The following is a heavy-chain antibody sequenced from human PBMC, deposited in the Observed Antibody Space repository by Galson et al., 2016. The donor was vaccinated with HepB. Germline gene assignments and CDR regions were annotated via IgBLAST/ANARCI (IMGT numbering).Heavy chain of an antibody. D-gene: IGHD6-13*01. V-gene: IGHV3-13*01. CDR3: ARGGWAAGGTGWFDP. J-gene: IGHJ5*02. CDR1: GFSFKNYD. CDR2: IGTAGDT. Sequence: SLRLSCAASGFSFKNYDMHWLRQPAGKGLEWVSAIGTAGDTYHSDSVKGRFTISRDNAKNSFSLQMNTLTAGDSAVYYCARGGWAAGGTGWFDPWGQGTLVTVSS.